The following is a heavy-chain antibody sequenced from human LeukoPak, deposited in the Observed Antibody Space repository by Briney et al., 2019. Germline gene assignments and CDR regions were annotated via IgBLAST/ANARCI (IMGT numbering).Heavy chain of an antibody. D-gene: IGHD3-22*01. CDR2: IYTSGST. V-gene: IGHV4-61*02. CDR3: ARDLYYYDSSGYYLWGFDI. J-gene: IGHJ3*02. Sequence: PSQSLSLTCSVSGGSISSGSYYCSWIRQPAGKGLEWIGRIYTSGSTNYNPSLKSRVTISVDTSKNQFSLKLSSVTAADTAVYYCARDLYYYDSSGYYLWGFDIWGQGTMVTVSS. CDR1: GGSISSGSYY.